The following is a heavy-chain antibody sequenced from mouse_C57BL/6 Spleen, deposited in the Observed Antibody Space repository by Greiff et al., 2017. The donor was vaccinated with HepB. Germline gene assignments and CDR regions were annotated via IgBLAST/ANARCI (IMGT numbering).Heavy chain of an antibody. CDR2: IDPETGGT. CDR3: TRSYDYPYYCDY. CDR1: GYTFTDYE. J-gene: IGHJ2*01. Sequence: VQLQQSGAELVRPGASVTLSCKASGYTFTDYEMHWVKQTPVHGLEWIGAIDPETGGTAYNQKFKGKAILTADKSSSTAYMELRSLTSEDSAVYYCTRSYDYPYYCDYWGQGTTLTVSS. V-gene: IGHV1-15*01. D-gene: IGHD2-4*01.